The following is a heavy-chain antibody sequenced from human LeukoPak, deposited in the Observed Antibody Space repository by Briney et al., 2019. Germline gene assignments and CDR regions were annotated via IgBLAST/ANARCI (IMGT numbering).Heavy chain of an antibody. CDR3: ARVPFLRYDFWSGYPVYMDV. V-gene: IGHV4-34*01. J-gene: IGHJ6*03. D-gene: IGHD3-3*01. CDR1: GGSFSGYY. Sequence: SETLSLTCAVYGGSFSGYYWSWIRQPPGKELEWIGEINHSGSTNYNPSLKSRVTISVDTSKNQFSLKLSSVTAADTAVYYCARVPFLRYDFWSGYPVYMDVWGKGTTVTVSS. CDR2: INHSGST.